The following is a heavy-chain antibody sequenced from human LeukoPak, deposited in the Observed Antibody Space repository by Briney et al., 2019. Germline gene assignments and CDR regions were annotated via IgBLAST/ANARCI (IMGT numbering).Heavy chain of an antibody. CDR2: ISSSSSYI. J-gene: IGHJ4*02. V-gene: IGHV3-21*01. CDR1: GFTFSSYS. Sequence: PGGSLRLSCAASGFTFSSYSMNWVRQAPGKGLGWVSSISSSSSYIYYADSVKGRFTISRDNAKNSLYLQMNSLRAEDTAAYYCAREGTIFGVVDRYFDYWGQGTLVTVSS. D-gene: IGHD3-3*01. CDR3: AREGTIFGVVDRYFDY.